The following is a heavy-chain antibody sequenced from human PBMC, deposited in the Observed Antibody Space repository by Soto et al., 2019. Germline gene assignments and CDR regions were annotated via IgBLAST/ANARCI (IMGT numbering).Heavy chain of an antibody. CDR1: GFSLSNARMG. D-gene: IGHD1-7*01. CDR2: TFSNDEK. Sequence: QVTLKESGPVLVKPTETLTLTCTVSGFSLSNARMGVSWIRQPPGKALEWLADTFSNDEKSYSTTLKSRLTISKDASKSQVFITMTNMDPVDTGIYYCARFRRELRSYYYSGMDVWGQGTTVTVSS. V-gene: IGHV2-26*01. J-gene: IGHJ6*01. CDR3: ARFRRELRSYYYSGMDV.